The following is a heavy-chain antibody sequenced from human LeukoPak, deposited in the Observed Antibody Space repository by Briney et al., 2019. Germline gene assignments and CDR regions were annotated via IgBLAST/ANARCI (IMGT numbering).Heavy chain of an antibody. D-gene: IGHD3-3*01. Sequence: SETLSLTCTVPGGSISSYYWSWIRQPPGKGLEWIGYIYYSGSTNYNPSLKSRVTISVDTSKNQFSLKLSSVTAADTAVYYCARPNVYYDFWSGRYRDYGMDVWGQGTTVTVSS. CDR3: ARPNVYYDFWSGRYRDYGMDV. V-gene: IGHV4-59*08. CDR2: IYYSGST. J-gene: IGHJ6*02. CDR1: GGSISSYY.